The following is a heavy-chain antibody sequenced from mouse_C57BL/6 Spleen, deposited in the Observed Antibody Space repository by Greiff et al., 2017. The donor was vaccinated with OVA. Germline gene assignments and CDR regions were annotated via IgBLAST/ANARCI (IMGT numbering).Heavy chain of an antibody. Sequence: QVQLQQPGAELVKPGASVKMSCKASGYTFTSYWITWVKQRPGQGLEWIGDIYPGSGSTNYNEKFKSKATLTVDTSSSTAYMQISSLTSEDSAVYYCARQPYAYDAPWFAYWGQGTLVTVSA. CDR3: ARQPYAYDAPWFAY. V-gene: IGHV1-55*01. D-gene: IGHD2-2*01. J-gene: IGHJ3*01. CDR1: GYTFTSYW. CDR2: IYPGSGST.